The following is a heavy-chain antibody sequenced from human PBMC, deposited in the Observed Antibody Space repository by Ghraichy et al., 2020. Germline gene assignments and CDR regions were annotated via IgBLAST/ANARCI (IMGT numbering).Heavy chain of an antibody. J-gene: IGHJ4*02. CDR1: GFTFSSYW. CDR2: IKQDGSEK. V-gene: IGHV3-7*03. D-gene: IGHD2-15*01. CDR3: ARTGGSRLWGNDY. Sequence: GGSLRLSCAASGFTFSSYWMSWVRQAPGKGLEWVANIKQDGSEKYYVGSVKGRFTISRDNAKNSLYLQMNSLRAEDTAVYYCARTGGSRLWGNDYWGQGTLVTVSS.